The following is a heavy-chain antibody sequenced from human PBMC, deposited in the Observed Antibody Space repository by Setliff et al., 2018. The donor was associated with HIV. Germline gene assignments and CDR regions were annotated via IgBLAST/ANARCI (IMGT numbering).Heavy chain of an antibody. CDR1: GFTFSNYG. Sequence: GESLKISCGASGFTFSNYGMQWVRQAPGKGLEWVAIISYHEKDTFYADSVKGRFTISRDNSKNMLYLQMNSLRTEDTGVYYCTKPTTVVTSYYFDSWGQGTQVTVSS. D-gene: IGHD4-17*01. CDR2: ISYHEKDT. V-gene: IGHV3-30*18. CDR3: TKPTTVVTSYYFDS. J-gene: IGHJ4*02.